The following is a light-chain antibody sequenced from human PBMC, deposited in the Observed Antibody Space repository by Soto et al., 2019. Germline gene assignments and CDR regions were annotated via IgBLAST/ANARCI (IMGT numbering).Light chain of an antibody. Sequence: QTVVTQSPSASASLGASVTLTCTLSSGHSSYAIAWHQQQPEKGPRYLMKLNSDGSHSKGDGIPDRFSGSSSGAERYLTISSLQSEDEADYYCQTWGTGVFGTGTKVTVL. CDR1: SGHSSYA. CDR2: LNSDGSH. V-gene: IGLV4-69*01. CDR3: QTWGTGV. J-gene: IGLJ1*01.